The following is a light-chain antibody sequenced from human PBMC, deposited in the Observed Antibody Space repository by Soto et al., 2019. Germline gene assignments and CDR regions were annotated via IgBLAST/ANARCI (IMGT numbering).Light chain of an antibody. CDR1: ESLRSSY. CDR2: GAS. V-gene: IGKV3-20*01. J-gene: IGKJ2*01. Sequence: PGERATLSCWASESLRSSYLAWYQRKPGQAPRLLMFGASRRATGIPDRFNGSGSGTDFILTISRLEPEDVAVYYCQQHGKSPYTFGQGTKVDSK. CDR3: QQHGKSPYT.